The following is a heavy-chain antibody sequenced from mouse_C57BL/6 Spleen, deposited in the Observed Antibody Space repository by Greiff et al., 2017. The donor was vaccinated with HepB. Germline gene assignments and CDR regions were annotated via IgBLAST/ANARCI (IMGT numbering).Heavy chain of an antibody. V-gene: IGHV1-81*01. D-gene: IGHD1-1*01. CDR2: IYPRSGNT. CDR3: ARLLLLSDYFDY. J-gene: IGHJ2*01. Sequence: VQLQQSGAELARPGASVKLSCKASGYTFTSYGISWVKQRTGQGLEWIGEIYPRSGNTYYNEKFKGKATLTADKSSSTAYMELLSLTSEDSAVYFCARLLLLSDYFDYWGQGTTLTVSS. CDR1: GYTFTSYG.